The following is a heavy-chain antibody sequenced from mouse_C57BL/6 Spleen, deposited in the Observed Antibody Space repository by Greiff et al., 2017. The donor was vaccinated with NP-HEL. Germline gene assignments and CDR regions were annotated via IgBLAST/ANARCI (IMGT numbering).Heavy chain of an antibody. J-gene: IGHJ2*01. CDR3: AREAYGSSYYFDY. Sequence: VQLQQSGTELVKPGASVKLSCKASGYTFTSYWMHWVKQRPGQGLEWIGNINPSNGGTNYNEKFKSKATLTVDKSSSTAYMQLSSLTSEDSAVYYCAREAYGSSYYFDYWGQGTTLTVSS. V-gene: IGHV1-53*01. CDR1: GYTFTSYW. CDR2: INPSNGGT. D-gene: IGHD1-1*01.